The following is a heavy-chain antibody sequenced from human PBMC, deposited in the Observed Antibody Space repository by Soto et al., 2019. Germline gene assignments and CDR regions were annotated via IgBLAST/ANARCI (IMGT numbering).Heavy chain of an antibody. Sequence: GASVKVSCEVSGYTLTELSMHWVRQAPGKGLEWMGGFDPEVGETIYAQKFQGRVTMTEDESTGTAYMELSSLRSEDTAVYYCARNYDSSGYGFDYWGQGTLVTVSS. V-gene: IGHV1-24*01. CDR3: ARNYDSSGYGFDY. D-gene: IGHD3-22*01. CDR1: GYTLTELS. CDR2: FDPEVGET. J-gene: IGHJ4*02.